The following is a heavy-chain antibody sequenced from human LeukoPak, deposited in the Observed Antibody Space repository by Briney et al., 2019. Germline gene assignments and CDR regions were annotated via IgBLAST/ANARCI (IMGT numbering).Heavy chain of an antibody. J-gene: IGHJ4*02. Sequence: KPSETLSLTCAVSSDSISSNNWWTWVRQPPGKGLEWIGEIYHSGNTNYNPSLKSRVTMSVDKSKNQFSLKLTSVTAADTAIYYCARNGGNSDFDHWGQGTLVTVSS. CDR1: SDSISSNNW. CDR3: ARNGGNSDFDH. CDR2: IYHSGNT. V-gene: IGHV4-4*02. D-gene: IGHD4-23*01.